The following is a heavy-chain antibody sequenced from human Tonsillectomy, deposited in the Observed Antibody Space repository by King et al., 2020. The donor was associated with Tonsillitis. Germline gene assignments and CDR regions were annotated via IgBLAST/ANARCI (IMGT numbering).Heavy chain of an antibody. J-gene: IGHJ4*02. V-gene: IGHV3-23*04. CDR1: GFTFSSYA. CDR2: ISGSGGST. CDR3: AAGPFYYDSSGYQNKWGFRY. Sequence: VQLVESGGGLVQPGGSLRLSCAASGFTFSSYAMSWVRQAPGKGLEWVSTISGSGGSTYYADSVKGRFTISRDNSKNTLYLQMNSLRAEDTAVYYCAAGPFYYDSSGYQNKWGFRYWGQGTLVTVPS. D-gene: IGHD3-22*01.